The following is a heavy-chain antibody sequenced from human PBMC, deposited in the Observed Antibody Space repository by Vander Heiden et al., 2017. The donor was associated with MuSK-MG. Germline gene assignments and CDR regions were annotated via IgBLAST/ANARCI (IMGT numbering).Heavy chain of an antibody. CDR1: EYTFTGYF. CDR2: VNPNSGAT. V-gene: IGHV1-2*02. J-gene: IGHJ3*01. D-gene: IGHD2-21*01. Sequence: QVQLLQSGAEVKQPGASVKVSCKASEYTFTGYFVHWVRQAPGQSLEWMGWVNPNSGATNYAQQFQGRVTMTRDTTTSTAYMELSSLRSDDTAVYYCARDLTAYRGRLDTWTGVFDLWGQGTKVTVSS. CDR3: ARDLTAYRGRLDTWTGVFDL.